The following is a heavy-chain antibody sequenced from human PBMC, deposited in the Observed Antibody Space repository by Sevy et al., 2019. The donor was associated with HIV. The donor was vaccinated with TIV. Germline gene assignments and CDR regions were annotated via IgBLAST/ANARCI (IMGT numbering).Heavy chain of an antibody. CDR1: GGSITSLY. J-gene: IGHJ4*02. CDR2: IYYNGHI. Sequence: SETLSLTCTVSGGSITSLYWNWIRQPPGKGLEWIANIYYNGHINYNPSLKSRVTFSLDTSKNTFSLRLSSVTAADTAMYYCAGENAWGRGYSWGQGTLVTVSS. V-gene: IGHV4-59*08. CDR3: AGENAWGRGYS. D-gene: IGHD1-26*01.